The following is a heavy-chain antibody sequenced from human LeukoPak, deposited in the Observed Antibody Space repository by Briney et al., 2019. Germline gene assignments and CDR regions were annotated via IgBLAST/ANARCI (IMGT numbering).Heavy chain of an antibody. Sequence: GGSLRLSCAASGFTFSSNAMSWVRQAQGKGLEWVSAISGSGGSTYYADSVKGRFTISRDNSKNTLYLQMNSTRAEDTAVYYCAKDLGRITMIVVVITLDYWGQGTLVTVSS. D-gene: IGHD3-22*01. CDR1: GFTFSSNA. CDR2: ISGSGGST. CDR3: AKDLGRITMIVVVITLDY. V-gene: IGHV3-23*01. J-gene: IGHJ4*02.